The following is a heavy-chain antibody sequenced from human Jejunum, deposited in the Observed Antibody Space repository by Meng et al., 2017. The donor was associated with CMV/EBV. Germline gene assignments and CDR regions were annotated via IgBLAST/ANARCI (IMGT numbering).Heavy chain of an antibody. J-gene: IGHJ6*02. Sequence: FTFSSYAMSWVRQAPGKGLEWVSVIYSGGSSTYYADSVKGRFTISRDNSKNTLYLPLSSLISSYSAIYSYANARQRTYYYYDIDFFIQGTTVTVSS. CDR2: IYSGGSST. V-gene: IGHV3-23*03. D-gene: IGHD3-10*01. CDR1: FTFSSYA. CDR3: ANARQRTYYYYDIDF.